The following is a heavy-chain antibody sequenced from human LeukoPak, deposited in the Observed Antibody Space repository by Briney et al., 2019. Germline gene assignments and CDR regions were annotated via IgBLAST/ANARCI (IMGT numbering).Heavy chain of an antibody. D-gene: IGHD2-15*01. CDR1: GFTFSSYW. Sequence: GGSLRLSCAASGFTFSSYWVHWVRQAPGKGLVWVSRINSDGSSTSYADSVKGRFTISRDNAKNTLYLQMNSLRAEDTAVYYCARGYCSGGSCYGSPGKRWGQRTLVTVSS. CDR2: INSDGSST. V-gene: IGHV3-74*01. CDR3: ARGYCSGGSCYGSPGKR. J-gene: IGHJ4*02.